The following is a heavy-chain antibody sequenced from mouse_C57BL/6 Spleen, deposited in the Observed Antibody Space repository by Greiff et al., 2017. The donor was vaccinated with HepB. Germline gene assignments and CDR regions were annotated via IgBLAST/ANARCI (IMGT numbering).Heavy chain of an antibody. Sequence: VQLQQSGAELVKPGASVKISCKASGYAFSSYWMNWVKQRPGKGLEWIGQIYPGDGDTNYNGKFKGKATLTADKSSSTAYMQLSSLTSEDSAVYFCASRITTVVEYYFDYWGQGTTLTVSS. V-gene: IGHV1-80*01. CDR1: GYAFSSYW. J-gene: IGHJ2*01. CDR2: IYPGDGDT. CDR3: ASRITTVVEYYFDY. D-gene: IGHD1-1*01.